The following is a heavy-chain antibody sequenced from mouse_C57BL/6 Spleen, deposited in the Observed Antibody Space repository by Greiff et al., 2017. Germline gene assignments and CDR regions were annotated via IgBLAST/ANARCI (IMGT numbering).Heavy chain of an antibody. J-gene: IGHJ3*01. D-gene: IGHD4-1*01. CDR3: ARSANWDPWFAY. CDR2: IYPRDGST. V-gene: IGHV1-78*01. Sequence: QVQLKESDAELVKPGASVKISCKVSGYTFTDHTIPWMKQRPEQGLEWIGYIYPRDGSTKYNEKFKGKATLTADKSSSTAYMQHHRLPSENSAVYFCARSANWDPWFAYWGQGTLVTVSA. CDR1: GYTFTDHT.